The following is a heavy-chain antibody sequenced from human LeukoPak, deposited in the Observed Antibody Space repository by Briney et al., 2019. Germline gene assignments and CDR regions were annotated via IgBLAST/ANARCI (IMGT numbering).Heavy chain of an antibody. CDR1: GGSISNYY. D-gene: IGHD5-12*01. CDR2: VSYSGST. J-gene: IGHJ4*02. CDR3: ARGGYEARSYYFDY. V-gene: IGHV4-59*01. Sequence: SETLSLTCTVSGGSISNYYWSWIRQPPGKGLEWIGYVSYSGSTDHNPSLKSRVTISVDASKNQFSLRLSSVTAADTAVYYCARGGYEARSYYFDYWGQGTLVTVSS.